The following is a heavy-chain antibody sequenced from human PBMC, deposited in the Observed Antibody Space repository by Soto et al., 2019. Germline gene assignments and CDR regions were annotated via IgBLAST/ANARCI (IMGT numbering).Heavy chain of an antibody. D-gene: IGHD3-22*01. V-gene: IGHV5-51*01. J-gene: IGHJ4*02. CDR3: ARRFYYYDSSGYVFDY. CDR1: GYSFTSYW. CDR2: IYPGDSDT. Sequence: GESLKISCKGSGYSFTSYWIGWVRQMPGKGLEWMGIIYPGDSDTRYSPSFQGQVTISADKSISTAYLQWSSLKASDTAMYYCARRFYYYDSSGYVFDYWGQGTLVTVSS.